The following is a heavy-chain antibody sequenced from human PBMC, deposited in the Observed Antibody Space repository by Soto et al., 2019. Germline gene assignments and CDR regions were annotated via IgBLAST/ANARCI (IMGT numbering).Heavy chain of an antibody. Sequence: PSETLSLTCTVSGGSISSSSYYWGWIRHPPGKGLEWIGSIYYSGSTYYNPSLKSRVAISVDTSKNQFSLKLSSVTAADTAVYYCARRLYYDSSGFEGGVMDVWGQGTTVTVS. CDR2: IYYSGST. D-gene: IGHD3-22*01. J-gene: IGHJ6*02. CDR3: ARRLYYDSSGFEGGVMDV. CDR1: GGSISSSSYY. V-gene: IGHV4-39*01.